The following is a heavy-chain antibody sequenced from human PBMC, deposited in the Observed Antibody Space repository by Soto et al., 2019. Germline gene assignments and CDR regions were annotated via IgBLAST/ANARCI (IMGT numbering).Heavy chain of an antibody. J-gene: IGHJ6*02. D-gene: IGHD4-4*01. CDR2: ISGSGGST. CDR3: AKERGSGVTAKYYYYYGMDV. CDR1: AFTFSSDP. V-gene: IGHV3-23*01. Sequence: PGGSLRLSCAASAFTFSSDPMSWVRQAPGKGLEWVSAISGSGGSTYYADSVKGRFTISRDNSKNTLYLQMNSLRAEDTAVYYCAKERGSGVTAKYYYYYGMDVWGQGTTVTVSS.